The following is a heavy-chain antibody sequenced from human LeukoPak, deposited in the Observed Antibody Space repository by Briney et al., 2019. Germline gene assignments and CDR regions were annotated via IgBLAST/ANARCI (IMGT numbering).Heavy chain of an antibody. J-gene: IGHJ4*02. CDR2: ISYDGSNK. CDR3: ARAVWVWGSYRYGYYFDY. D-gene: IGHD3-16*02. V-gene: IGHV3-30*03. Sequence: HPGGSLRLSCAASGFTFSSYGMHWVRQAPGKGLEWVAVISYDGSNKYYADSVKGRFTISRDNSKNTLYLQMNSLRAEDTAVYYCARAVWVWGSYRYGYYFDYWGQGTLVTVSS. CDR1: GFTFSSYG.